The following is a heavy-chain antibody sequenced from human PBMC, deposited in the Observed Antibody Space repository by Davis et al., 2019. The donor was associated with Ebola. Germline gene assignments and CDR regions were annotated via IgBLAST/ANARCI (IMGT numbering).Heavy chain of an antibody. V-gene: IGHV1-18*01. Sequence: ASVKVSCKASGYTFTSYGISWVRQAPGQGLEWMGWISAYNGNTNYAQKLQGRVTMTTDTSTSTAYMELRSLRSDDTAVYYCARTSYDFWSGYYPGYYYYYMDVWGKGTTVTVSS. J-gene: IGHJ6*03. D-gene: IGHD3-3*01. CDR3: ARTSYDFWSGYYPGYYYYYMDV. CDR2: ISAYNGNT. CDR1: GYTFTSYG.